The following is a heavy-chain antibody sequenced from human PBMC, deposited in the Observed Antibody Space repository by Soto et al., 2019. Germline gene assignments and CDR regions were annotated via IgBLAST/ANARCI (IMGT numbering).Heavy chain of an antibody. CDR3: ARGRRDIVVVVAATPFSSGWPFYY. V-gene: IGHV4-34*01. CDR1: GGSFSGYY. J-gene: IGHJ4*02. D-gene: IGHD2-15*01. CDR2: INHSGST. Sequence: PSETLSLTCAVYGGSFSGYYWSWILQPPGKGLEWIGEINHSGSTNYNPSLKSRVTISVDTSKNQFSLKLSSVTAADTAVYYCARGRRDIVVVVAATPFSSGWPFYYWGQGTLVTVSS.